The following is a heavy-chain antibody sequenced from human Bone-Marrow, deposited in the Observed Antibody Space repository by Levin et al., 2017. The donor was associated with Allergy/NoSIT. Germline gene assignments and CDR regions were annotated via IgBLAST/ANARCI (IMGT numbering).Heavy chain of an antibody. V-gene: IGHV4-39*07. Sequence: SQTLSLTCTVSGGSISSSSYYWGWIRQPPGKGLEWIGSIYYSGSTYYNPSLKSRVTISVDTSKNQFSLKLSSVTAADTAVYYCATRGTYYYGSGSYLRGDYWGQGTLVTVSS. D-gene: IGHD3-10*01. CDR1: GGSISSSSYY. J-gene: IGHJ4*02. CDR3: ATRGTYYYGSGSYLRGDY. CDR2: IYYSGST.